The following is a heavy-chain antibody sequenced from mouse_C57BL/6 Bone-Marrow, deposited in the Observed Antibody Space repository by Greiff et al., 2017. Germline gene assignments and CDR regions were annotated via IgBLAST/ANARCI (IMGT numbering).Heavy chain of an antibody. J-gene: IGHJ3*01. D-gene: IGHD2-5*01. CDR2: IYPGDGDT. Sequence: VQLQQSGPELVKPGASVKISCKASGYAFSSSWMNWVKPRPGKGLEWIGRIYPGDGDTNYNGKFKGKATLTADKSSSTAYMQLSSLTSEDSAVYFCSRAYSNYVWFAYWGQGTLVTVSA. CDR1: GYAFSSSW. CDR3: SRAYSNYVWFAY. V-gene: IGHV1-82*01.